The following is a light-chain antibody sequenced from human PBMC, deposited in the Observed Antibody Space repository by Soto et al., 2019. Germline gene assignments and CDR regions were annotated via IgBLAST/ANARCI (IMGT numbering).Light chain of an antibody. Sequence: EIVMTQSPATLSVSPGERATLSCRASQSVRSNLAWYQQKPGQAPRILIYDASNRETGIPARFSGSGSGTEFTLTISSLEPEDFAVDYCQQRSNWLWTFGQGTKVDIK. V-gene: IGKV3-11*01. CDR1: QSVRSN. CDR3: QQRSNWLWT. J-gene: IGKJ1*01. CDR2: DAS.